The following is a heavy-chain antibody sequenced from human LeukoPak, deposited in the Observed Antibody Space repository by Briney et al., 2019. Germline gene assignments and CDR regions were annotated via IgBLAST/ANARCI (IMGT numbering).Heavy chain of an antibody. D-gene: IGHD3-16*01. J-gene: IGHJ4*02. CDR1: GFTFSSYW. CDR2: IKQDEREK. Sequence: SGGSLRLSCTASGFTFSSYWMSWVRQAPGKGLEWVANIKQDEREKYYVDSVKGRFTISRDNAKNSLYLQMNTLRAEDTAVYYCARQRWGRRELDYWGQGALVTVSS. V-gene: IGHV3-7*01. CDR3: ARQRWGRRELDY.